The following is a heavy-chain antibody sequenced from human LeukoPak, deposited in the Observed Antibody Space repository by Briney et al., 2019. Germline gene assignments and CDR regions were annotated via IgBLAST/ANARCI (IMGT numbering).Heavy chain of an antibody. CDR1: GFTFSSYA. D-gene: IGHD2/OR15-2a*01. CDR3: ARGSVNGEYFQH. CDR2: ISSNGGIT. J-gene: IGHJ1*01. V-gene: IGHV3-64*01. Sequence: WGSLRLSCAASGFTFSSYAIHWVRQAPGKGLEYVSAISSNGGITYYANSVKGRFTISRDNSKNTLYLQMGSLRAEDMAVYYCARGSVNGEYFQHGGKGTWVAFSS.